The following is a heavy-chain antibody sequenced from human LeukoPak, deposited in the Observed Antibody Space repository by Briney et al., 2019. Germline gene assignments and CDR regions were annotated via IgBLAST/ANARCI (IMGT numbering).Heavy chain of an antibody. V-gene: IGHV3-7*03. CDR1: GFTFSSYW. CDR3: AKDWGWDYYYYMDV. Sequence: PGGSLRLSCAASGFTFSSYWMSWVRQAPGKGLEWVANIKQDGSEKYYVDSVKGRFTISRDSSKNTLYLQMNSLRAEDTAVYYCAKDWGWDYYYYMDVWGKGTTVTVSS. J-gene: IGHJ6*03. CDR2: IKQDGSEK. D-gene: IGHD7-27*01.